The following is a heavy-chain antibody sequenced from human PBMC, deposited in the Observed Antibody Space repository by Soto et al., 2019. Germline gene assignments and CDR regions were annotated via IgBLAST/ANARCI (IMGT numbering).Heavy chain of an antibody. V-gene: IGHV4-59*08. CDR3: ARYPLFDL. CDR1: GGSFSGYY. J-gene: IGHJ5*02. Sequence: SETLSLTCAVYGGSFSGYYWSWIRQPPGKRLEWIGYINYTGSTNYNPSLRSRVTISIDTSKNQLSLQLSSVTAADTAVYYCARYPLFDLWLHGALVTVSS. CDR2: INYTGST.